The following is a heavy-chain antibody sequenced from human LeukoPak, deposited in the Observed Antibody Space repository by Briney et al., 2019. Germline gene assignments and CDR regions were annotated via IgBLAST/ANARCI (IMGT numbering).Heavy chain of an antibody. Sequence: GGSLRLSCAASGFTFSSYAMSWVRQAPGKGLEGVSAISGSGGSTYYADSVKGRFTISRDNSKNTLYLQMNSLRAEDTAVYYCAKDKVSGYDLRDYYYMDVWGKGTTVTVSS. D-gene: IGHD5-12*01. J-gene: IGHJ6*03. V-gene: IGHV3-23*01. CDR1: GFTFSSYA. CDR2: ISGSGGST. CDR3: AKDKVSGYDLRDYYYMDV.